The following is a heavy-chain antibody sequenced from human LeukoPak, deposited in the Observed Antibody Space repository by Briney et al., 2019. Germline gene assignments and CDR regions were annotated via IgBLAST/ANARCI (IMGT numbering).Heavy chain of an antibody. J-gene: IGHJ4*02. V-gene: IGHV3-30-3*01. CDR1: GLTFSSYA. D-gene: IGHD1-26*01. Sequence: GGSLRLSCAASGLTFSSYAMHWVRQAPGKGLEWVAIISEDGSNNFYADSVKGRFTISRDNAKNSLYLQMNSLRAEDTAVYYCARDANQKSGSYHDYWGQGTLVTVSS. CDR2: ISEDGSNN. CDR3: ARDANQKSGSYHDY.